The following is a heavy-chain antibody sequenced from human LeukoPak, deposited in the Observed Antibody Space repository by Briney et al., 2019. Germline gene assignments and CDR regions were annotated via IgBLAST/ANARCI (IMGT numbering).Heavy chain of an antibody. Sequence: HPGGSLRLSCAASAFTFSTYWMPWVRQVPGKGLEWVSRINGDESSTNYADSVKGRFTISRDNAKDTLYLHLNSLTAEDTAVYYCARGAKWAYYFDYWGQGTLVTVSS. D-gene: IGHD1-26*01. CDR2: INGDESST. J-gene: IGHJ4*02. V-gene: IGHV3-74*01. CDR3: ARGAKWAYYFDY. CDR1: AFTFSTYW.